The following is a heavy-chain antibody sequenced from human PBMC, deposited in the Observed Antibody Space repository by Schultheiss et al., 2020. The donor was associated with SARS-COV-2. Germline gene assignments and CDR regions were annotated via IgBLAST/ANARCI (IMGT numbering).Heavy chain of an antibody. CDR1: GGTFSSYA. D-gene: IGHD2-15*01. V-gene: IGHV1-69*01. Sequence: GGSLRLSCKASGGTFSSYAISWVRQAPGQGLEWMGGIIPIFGTANYAQKFQGRVTITADESTSTAYMELSSLRSEDTAVYYCARVRGLYCSGGSCYSETSLDYWGQGTLVTVSS. CDR3: ARVRGLYCSGGSCYSETSLDY. CDR2: IIPIFGTA. J-gene: IGHJ4*02.